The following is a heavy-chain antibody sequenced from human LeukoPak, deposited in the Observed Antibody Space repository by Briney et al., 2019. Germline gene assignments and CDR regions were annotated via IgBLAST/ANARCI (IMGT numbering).Heavy chain of an antibody. Sequence: ASVTVSCTASGGTFSSYAISWVRQAPGQGLEWMGGIIPIFGTANYAQKFQGRVTITADESTSTAYMELSSLRSEDTAVYYCARDRLAATQYYFDYWGQGTLVTVSS. J-gene: IGHJ4*02. CDR3: ARDRLAATQYYFDY. CDR1: GGTFSSYA. D-gene: IGHD2-15*01. V-gene: IGHV1-69*13. CDR2: IIPIFGTA.